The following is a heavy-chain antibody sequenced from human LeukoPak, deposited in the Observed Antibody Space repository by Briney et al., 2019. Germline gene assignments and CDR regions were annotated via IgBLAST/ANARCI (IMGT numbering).Heavy chain of an antibody. CDR2: IYYSGTT. CDR1: GGSISSSSYY. Sequence: SETLSLTCTVSGGSISSSSYYWGWIRQPPGKGLEWIGSIYYSGTTYYNPSLKSRVTISIDTSKNQFSLKLSSVTAADTAVYYCARTQNSRSLITMVRGVIWGQGTLVTVSS. CDR3: ARTQNSRSLITMVRGVI. V-gene: IGHV4-39*01. D-gene: IGHD3-10*01. J-gene: IGHJ4*02.